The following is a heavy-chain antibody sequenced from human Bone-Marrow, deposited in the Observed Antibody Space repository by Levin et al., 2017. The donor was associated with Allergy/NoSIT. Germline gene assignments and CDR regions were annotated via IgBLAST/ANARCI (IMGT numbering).Heavy chain of an antibody. CDR3: ARSYCANGVCSYFDY. CDR2: IYPTGST. CDR1: GGSISNYY. D-gene: IGHD2-8*01. V-gene: IGHV4-4*07. J-gene: IGHJ4*02. Sequence: KTSETLSLTCTVSGGSISNYYWSWIRQPAGKGLEWIGRIYPTGSTNYSPSLKSRVTMSLDTSKNQFSLRLSSVSAADTAVYYCARSYCANGVCSYFDYWGQGALVTVSS.